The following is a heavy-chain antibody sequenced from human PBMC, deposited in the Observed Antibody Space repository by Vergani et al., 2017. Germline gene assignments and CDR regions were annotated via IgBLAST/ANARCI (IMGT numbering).Heavy chain of an antibody. CDR3: AKRPAAGIDS. V-gene: IGHV3-23*01. D-gene: IGHD2-2*01. J-gene: IGHJ4*02. CDR2: ISGSGGST. Sequence: EVQLLESGGGLVQPGGSLRLSCAASGFTFSSYAMSWVRQAPGKGLEWVSTISGSGGSTYYADSVKGRFTISRDNSKNTLYLQMNSLRAEDTAVYFYAKRPAAGIDSWGQGTLVTVSS. CDR1: GFTFSSYA.